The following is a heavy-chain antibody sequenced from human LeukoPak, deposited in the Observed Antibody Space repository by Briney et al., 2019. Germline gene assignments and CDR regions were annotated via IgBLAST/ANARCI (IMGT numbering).Heavy chain of an antibody. V-gene: IGHV1-18*01. Sequence: ASVKVSCRASGYTFTSYGISWVRQAPGQGLEWMGWISAYNGNTNYAQKLQGRVTTTTDTSTSTAYMELRSLRSDDTAVYYCARDRGGYSSGWYVGNDYWGQGTLVTVSS. CDR2: ISAYNGNT. D-gene: IGHD6-19*01. CDR3: ARDRGGYSSGWYVGNDY. J-gene: IGHJ4*02. CDR1: GYTFTSYG.